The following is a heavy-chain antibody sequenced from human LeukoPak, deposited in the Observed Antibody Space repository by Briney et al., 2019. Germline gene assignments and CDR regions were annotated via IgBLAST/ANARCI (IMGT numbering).Heavy chain of an antibody. CDR3: ARERLENCNDGSCPDALDI. Sequence: GESLRISCEVSGFSFSNFAMSWVRPAAGKGLEWVSAISGSGGSTYYAGSVQGRFTISRDNSKNTLYLQMNSLRDEDTAVYFCARERLENCNDGSCPDALDIWGQGTMVTISS. CDR2: ISGSGGST. V-gene: IGHV3-23*01. CDR1: GFSFSNFA. D-gene: IGHD2-15*01. J-gene: IGHJ3*02.